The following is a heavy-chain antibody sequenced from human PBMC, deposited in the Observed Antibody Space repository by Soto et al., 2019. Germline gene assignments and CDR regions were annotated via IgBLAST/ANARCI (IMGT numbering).Heavy chain of an antibody. J-gene: IGHJ4*02. CDR3: ARGPVLRYFDWLPSPFDY. CDR2: ISAYNGNT. Sequence: GASVKVSCKASGYTFTSYGISWVRQAPGQGLEWMGWISAYNGNTNYAQKLQGRVTMTTDTSTSTAYMELRSLRSDDTAVYYCARGPVLRYFDWLPSPFDYWGQGTLVTVSS. V-gene: IGHV1-18*01. D-gene: IGHD3-9*01. CDR1: GYTFTSYG.